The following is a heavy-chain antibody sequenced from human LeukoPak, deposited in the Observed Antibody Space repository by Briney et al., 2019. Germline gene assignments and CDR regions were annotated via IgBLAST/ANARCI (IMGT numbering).Heavy chain of an antibody. J-gene: IGHJ4*02. CDR2: INTNTGNP. CDR1: GYSFTTYA. CDR3: ARDEAVGDY. Sequence: ASVKVSCKASGYSFTTYAMNWVRQAPGQGLEWMGWINTNTGNPTYAQGFTGRFVFSLDTSVSTAYLQISSLQAEDTAVYYCARDEAVGDYWAREPWSPSPQ. V-gene: IGHV7-4-1*02. D-gene: IGHD6-19*01.